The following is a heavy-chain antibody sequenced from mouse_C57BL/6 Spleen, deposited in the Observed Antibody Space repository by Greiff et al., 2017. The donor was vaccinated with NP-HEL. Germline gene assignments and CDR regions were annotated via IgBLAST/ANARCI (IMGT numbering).Heavy chain of an antibody. CDR1: GFTFSDYG. CDR3: ARDYGSPYYFDY. CDR2: ISSGSSTI. V-gene: IGHV5-17*01. D-gene: IGHD1-1*01. J-gene: IGHJ2*01. Sequence: DVMLVESGGGLVKPGGSLKLSCAASGFTFSDYGMHWVRQAPEKGLEWVAYISSGSSTIYYADTVKGRFTISRDNAKNTLFLQMTSLRSEDTAMYYCARDYGSPYYFDYWGQGTTLTVSS.